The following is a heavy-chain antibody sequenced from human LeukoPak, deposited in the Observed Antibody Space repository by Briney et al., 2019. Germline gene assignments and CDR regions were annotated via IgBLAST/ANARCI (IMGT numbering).Heavy chain of an antibody. Sequence: SETLSLTCTVSGGSISSYYWSWIRQPPGKGLEWIGYIYYSGNTNYNPSLKSRVTISVDTSKNQFSLKLSSVTAADTAVYYCARDSSGYSTNWGQGTLVTVSS. CDR1: GGSISSYY. V-gene: IGHV4-59*01. CDR2: IYYSGNT. J-gene: IGHJ4*02. CDR3: ARDSSGYSTN. D-gene: IGHD3-22*01.